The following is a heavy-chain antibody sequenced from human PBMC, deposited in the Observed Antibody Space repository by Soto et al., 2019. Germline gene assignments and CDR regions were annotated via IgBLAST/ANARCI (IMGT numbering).Heavy chain of an antibody. J-gene: IGHJ4*02. CDR1: GYTFTSYY. V-gene: IGHV1-46*01. CDR3: AREGLSGIVVVVAATVFFDY. D-gene: IGHD2-15*01. Sequence: ASVKVSCKASGYTFTSYYMHWVRQAPGQGLERMGIINPSGGSTSYAQKFQGRVTMTRDTSTSTVYMELSSLRSEDTAVYYCAREGLSGIVVVVAATVFFDYWGQGTLVTVSS. CDR2: INPSGGST.